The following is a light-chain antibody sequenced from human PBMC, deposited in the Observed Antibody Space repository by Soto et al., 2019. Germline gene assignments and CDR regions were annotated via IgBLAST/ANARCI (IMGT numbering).Light chain of an antibody. CDR1: QRVSSTH. Sequence: ENVLTQSPGTLSLSPGERATFSCRASQRVSSTHLAWYQQKPGQAPRLLIYGTSVRATGIPDRFRGSGSGTDFTLTIGRLEPEDFAVYYCQQYGGSPLFTFGPGTKVEI. J-gene: IGKJ3*01. V-gene: IGKV3-20*01. CDR2: GTS. CDR3: QQYGGSPLFT.